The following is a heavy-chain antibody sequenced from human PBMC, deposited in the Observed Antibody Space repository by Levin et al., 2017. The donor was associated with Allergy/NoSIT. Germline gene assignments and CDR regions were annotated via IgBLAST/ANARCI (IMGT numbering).Heavy chain of an antibody. V-gene: IGHV5-10-1*01. CDR1: GYSFTSYW. CDR3: ARHPFDYGSGSYIYYYYYMDV. J-gene: IGHJ6*03. D-gene: IGHD3-10*01. Sequence: PGASVKVSCKGSGYSFTSYWISWVRQMPGKGLEWMGRIDPSDSYTNYSPSFQGHVTISADKSISTAYLQWSSLKASDTAMYYCARHPFDYGSGSYIYYYYYMDVWGKGTTVTVSS. CDR2: IDPSDSYT.